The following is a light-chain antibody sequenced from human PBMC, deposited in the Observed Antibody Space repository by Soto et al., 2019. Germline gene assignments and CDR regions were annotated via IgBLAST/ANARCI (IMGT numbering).Light chain of an antibody. CDR3: SSYAGSNNYVV. Sequence: QSVLTQPASVSGSPGQSITISCVGTSGDIGGYKYVSWYQLHPGKAPKLMIYEVSKRPSGVPDRFSGSKSGNTASLTVSGFHAEDEADYYCSSYAGSNNYVVFGGGTKVTVL. CDR2: EVS. V-gene: IGLV2-8*01. J-gene: IGLJ2*01. CDR1: SGDIGGYKY.